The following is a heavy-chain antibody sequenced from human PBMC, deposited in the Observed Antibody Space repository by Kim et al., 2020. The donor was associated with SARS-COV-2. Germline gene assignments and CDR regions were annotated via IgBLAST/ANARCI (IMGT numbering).Heavy chain of an antibody. D-gene: IGHD1-26*01. J-gene: IGHJ6*02. V-gene: IGHV3-74*01. Sequence: GRFTISRDNAKNTLYLQMNSLRAEDTAVYYCARGLVGATMFHYYYYGMDVWGQGTTVTVSS. CDR3: ARGLVGATMFHYYYYGMDV.